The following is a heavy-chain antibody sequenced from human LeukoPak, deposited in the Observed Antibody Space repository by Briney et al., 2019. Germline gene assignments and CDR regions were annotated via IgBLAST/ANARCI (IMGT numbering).Heavy chain of an antibody. V-gene: IGHV3-7*01. CDR3: ARDTTVPQAYYYMGV. CDR1: GFTFSSYW. CDR2: IKQDGSEK. J-gene: IGHJ6*03. D-gene: IGHD1-1*01. Sequence: GGSLRLSCAASGFTFSSYWMSWVRQAPGKGLEWVANIKQDGSEKYYVDSVKGRFTISRDNAKNSLYLQMNSLRAEDTAVYYCARDTTVPQAYYYMGVWGKGTTVTVSS.